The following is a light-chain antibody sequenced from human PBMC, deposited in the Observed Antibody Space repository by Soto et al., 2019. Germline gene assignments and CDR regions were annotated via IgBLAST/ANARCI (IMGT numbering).Light chain of an antibody. CDR3: AAWDDTRSALI. CDR1: RSNVGRNY. J-gene: IGLJ2*01. Sequence: QSVLTQPPSASGTPGQRVTISCSGSRSNVGRNYVYWYQQFPGTAPKVLIYKNNQRPSGVPDRVSGSKSGTSASLSISVLRSEDEADFYCAAWDDTRSALIFGGGTKLTVL. V-gene: IGLV1-47*01. CDR2: KNN.